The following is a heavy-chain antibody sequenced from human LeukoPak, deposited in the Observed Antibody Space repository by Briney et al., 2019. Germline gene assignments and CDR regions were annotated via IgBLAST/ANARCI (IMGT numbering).Heavy chain of an antibody. J-gene: IGHJ3*02. Sequence: GSSVKVSCKASGGTFSSYAISWVRQAPGQGLEWMGGIIPIFGTANYAQKFQGRVTITTDESTSTAYMVLSSLRSEDTAVYYCARVLERLTEGVGFAFDIWGQGTMVTVSS. CDR2: IIPIFGTA. D-gene: IGHD4/OR15-4a*01. CDR1: GGTFSSYA. CDR3: ARVLERLTEGVGFAFDI. V-gene: IGHV1-69*05.